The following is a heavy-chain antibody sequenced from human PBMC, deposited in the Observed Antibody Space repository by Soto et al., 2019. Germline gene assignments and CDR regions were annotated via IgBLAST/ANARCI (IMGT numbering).Heavy chain of an antibody. CDR1: GCTFSTSS. V-gene: IGHV3-23*01. D-gene: IGHD3-16*01. CDR3: ARGGRFTFGFAY. CDR2: ISGDSGAI. Sequence: EVQLLESGGGLVQPGGSLRLSCAASGCTFSTSSMSWVRRAPGKGLEWVSAISGDSGAIYYADSVKGRFTISRDNSRDRLYLQMNSLRADDTALYFCARGGRFTFGFAYWGQGTLTSVSS. J-gene: IGHJ4*02.